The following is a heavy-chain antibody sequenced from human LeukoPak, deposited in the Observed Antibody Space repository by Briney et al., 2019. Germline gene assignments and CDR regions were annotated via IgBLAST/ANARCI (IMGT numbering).Heavy chain of an antibody. Sequence: PGGSLRLSCAASGFTFSSYSMNWVRQAPGKGLEWVSSISSSSSYIYYADSVKGRFTISRDNAKNSLYLQMNSLRAEDTAVYYCATSGWYGYYYFDYWGQGTLVTVSS. CDR1: GFTFSSYS. CDR3: ATSGWYGYYYFDY. V-gene: IGHV3-21*01. J-gene: IGHJ4*02. D-gene: IGHD6-19*01. CDR2: ISSSSSYI.